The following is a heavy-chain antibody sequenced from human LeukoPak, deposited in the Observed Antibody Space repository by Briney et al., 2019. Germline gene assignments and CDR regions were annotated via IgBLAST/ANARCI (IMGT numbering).Heavy chain of an antibody. Sequence: ASVKVSCKASGYTFISYYMHWVRQAPGQGLEWMGIINPSGLSTSYAQKFQGRVTMTRDTSTSTVYMELSSLRSEDTAVYYCARNCTSTSCYGPFDYWGKGTLVTVSS. J-gene: IGHJ4*02. V-gene: IGHV1-46*01. CDR1: GYTFISYY. CDR2: INPSGLST. D-gene: IGHD2-2*01. CDR3: ARNCTSTSCYGPFDY.